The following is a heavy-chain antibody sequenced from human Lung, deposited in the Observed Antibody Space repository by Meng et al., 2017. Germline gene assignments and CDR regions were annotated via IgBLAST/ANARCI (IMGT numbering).Heavy chain of an antibody. J-gene: IGHJ5*02. CDR2: IYHSGRT. V-gene: IGHV4-4*02. CDR3: VRGGQDQAYYDFWSGPFDP. CDR1: GGSISSRNW. D-gene: IGHD3-3*01. Sequence: ESGPGLVKPSGTLSLTCAVCGGSISSRNWWSWVRQSPGKGLEWIGEIYHSGRTNYNPSLESRVTISLDKSQNHFSLKVKSVTAADTAVYYCVRGGQDQAYYDFWSGPFDPCGQGTLVTVSS.